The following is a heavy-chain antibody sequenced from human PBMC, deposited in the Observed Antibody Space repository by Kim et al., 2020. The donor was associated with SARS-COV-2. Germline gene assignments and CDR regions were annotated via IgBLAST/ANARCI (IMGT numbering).Heavy chain of an antibody. CDR2: ISWNSGSI. V-gene: IGHV3-9*01. D-gene: IGHD6-13*01. J-gene: IGHJ4*02. Sequence: GGSLRLSCAASGFTFDDYAMHWVRQAPGKGLEWVSGISWNSGSIGYADSVKGRFTISRDNAKNSLYLQMNSLRSEDTALYYCAKESGIAAAGFDYWGQGTLGTVSS. CDR1: GFTFDDYA. CDR3: AKESGIAAAGFDY.